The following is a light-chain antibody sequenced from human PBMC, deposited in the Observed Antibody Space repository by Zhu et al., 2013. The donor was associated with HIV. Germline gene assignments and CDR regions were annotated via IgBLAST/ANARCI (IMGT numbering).Light chain of an antibody. CDR3: LQHNTYPPT. CDR1: ESISDW. CDR2: AAS. Sequence: DIQMTQSPSTLSASVGDRVIITCRASESISDWLAWYQQKPGKAPKRLIYAASTLESGVPSRFRGSGSGTEFTLTISSLQPEDFATYYCLQHNTYPPTFGQGTKVEIK. V-gene: IGKV1-5*01. J-gene: IGKJ1*01.